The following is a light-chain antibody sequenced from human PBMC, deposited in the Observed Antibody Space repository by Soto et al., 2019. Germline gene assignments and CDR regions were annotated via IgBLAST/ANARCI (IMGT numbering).Light chain of an antibody. CDR1: SSYIGAGYD. CDR2: GNS. Sequence: QSVLTQPPSVSGAPGQRVTISCTGSSSYIGAGYDAHWYQHLPGTAPKLLIYGNSNRPSGVPDRFSGSKSGTSASLAITGLQAEDVADYYCQSYDSRLSGSVFGGGTKVTVL. CDR3: QSYDSRLSGSV. V-gene: IGLV1-40*01. J-gene: IGLJ2*01.